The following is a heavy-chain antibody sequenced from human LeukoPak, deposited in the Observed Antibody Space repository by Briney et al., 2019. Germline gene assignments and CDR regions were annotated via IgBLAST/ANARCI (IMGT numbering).Heavy chain of an antibody. D-gene: IGHD3-22*01. J-gene: IGHJ4*02. Sequence: GGSLRLSCAASGFTFSSYGMHWVRQAPGKGLEWVAVISYDGSNKYYADSVKGRFTISRDNSKNTLYLQMNSRRAEDTAVYYCAKGLFPHYYDSSGYYSNPDYWGQGTLVTVSS. V-gene: IGHV3-30*18. CDR3: AKGLFPHYYDSSGYYSNPDY. CDR1: GFTFSSYG. CDR2: ISYDGSNK.